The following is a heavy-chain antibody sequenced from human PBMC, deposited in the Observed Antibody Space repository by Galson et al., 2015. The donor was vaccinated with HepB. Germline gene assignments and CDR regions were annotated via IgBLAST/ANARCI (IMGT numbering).Heavy chain of an antibody. J-gene: IGHJ3*02. CDR2: ISSSSSYT. V-gene: IGHV3-11*06. CDR1: GFTFSDYY. D-gene: IGHD5-12*01. Sequence: SLRLSCAASGFTFSDYYMSWIRQAPGKGLEWVSYISSSSSYTNYADSVKGRFTISRDNAKNSLYLQMNSLRAEDTAVYYCARDRYGYAHAFDIWGQGTMVTVSS. CDR3: ARDRYGYAHAFDI.